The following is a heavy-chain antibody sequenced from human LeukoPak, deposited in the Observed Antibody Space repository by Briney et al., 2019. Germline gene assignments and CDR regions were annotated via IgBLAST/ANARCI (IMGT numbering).Heavy chain of an antibody. Sequence: GGSLRLSCAASGFTFSSYGMHWVRQAPGKGLEWVAFIRYDGSNKYYADSVKGRFTISRDNAKNSLYLQMNSLRAEDTAVYYCARGDFWSGYPRYYFDYWGQGTLVTVSS. V-gene: IGHV3-30*02. D-gene: IGHD3-3*01. CDR1: GFTFSSYG. J-gene: IGHJ4*02. CDR3: ARGDFWSGYPRYYFDY. CDR2: IRYDGSNK.